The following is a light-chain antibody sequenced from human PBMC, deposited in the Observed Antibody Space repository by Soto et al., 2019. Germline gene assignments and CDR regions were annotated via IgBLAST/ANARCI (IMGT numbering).Light chain of an antibody. CDR2: WAS. CDR1: QSVLYSSNNKNY. Sequence: IVMTQSPDSLAVSLGERATIDCKSSQSVLYSSNNKNYLAWYQQKPGQPPRLLIYWASTRESGVPDRFSGSGSGTDFTLTISSLQAEDVAVYYCQQYYSTPQTFGQGTKVEI. V-gene: IGKV4-1*01. CDR3: QQYYSTPQT. J-gene: IGKJ1*01.